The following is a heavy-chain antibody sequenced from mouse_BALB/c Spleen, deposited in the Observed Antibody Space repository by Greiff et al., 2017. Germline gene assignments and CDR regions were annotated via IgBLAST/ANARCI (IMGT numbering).Heavy chain of an antibody. V-gene: IGHV1-69*01. Sequence: QVQLQQPGAELVMPGASVKMSCKASGYTFTDYWMHWVKQRPGQGLEWVGAIDTSDSYTSYNQKFKGKATLTVDESSSTAYMQLSSLTSEDSAVYYCARSGGNYWYFDVWGAGTTVTVSS. D-gene: IGHD2-1*01. CDR3: ARSGGNYWYFDV. CDR1: GYTFTDYW. CDR2: IDTSDSYT. J-gene: IGHJ1*01.